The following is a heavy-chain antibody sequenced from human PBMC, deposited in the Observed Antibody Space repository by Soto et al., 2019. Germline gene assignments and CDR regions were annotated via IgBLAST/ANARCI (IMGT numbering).Heavy chain of an antibody. CDR3: ARGSSWWPNWFDP. V-gene: IGHV4-34*01. J-gene: IGHJ5*02. CDR2: INHSGST. D-gene: IGHD6-13*01. Sequence: KTWETLSLTCAAYGGSFSGYYWSWIRQPPGKELEWIGEINHSGSTNYNPSLKSRVTISVDTSKNQFSLKLSSVTAADTAVYYCARGSSWWPNWFDPWGQGTLVTVS. CDR1: GGSFSGYY.